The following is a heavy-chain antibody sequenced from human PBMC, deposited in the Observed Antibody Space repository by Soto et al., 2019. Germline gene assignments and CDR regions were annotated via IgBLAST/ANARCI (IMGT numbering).Heavy chain of an antibody. CDR3: ATQEVGGSYVYTYDP. Sequence: PSETLCLPCTVSCGSLTSSSYHWGRIRQPPGKGLEWIGSIYYSGSTYYNPSLKSRVTISVDTSKNQYSLKLSSVTAADTAVYYCATQEVGGSYVYTYDPWGQGTVVTVSS. D-gene: IGHD1-26*01. CDR1: CGSLTSSSYH. CDR2: IYYSGST. V-gene: IGHV4-39*01. J-gene: IGHJ5*02.